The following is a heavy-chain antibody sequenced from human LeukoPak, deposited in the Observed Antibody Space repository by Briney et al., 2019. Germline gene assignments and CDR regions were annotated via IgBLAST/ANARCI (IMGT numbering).Heavy chain of an antibody. CDR2: INPDGGNT. CDR3: ARDWAYGDYVYYYMDV. D-gene: IGHD4-17*01. CDR1: GYTFTNSY. Sequence: ASVKVSCKASGYTFTNSYIHWVRQAPGQVLEWMGLINPDGGNTNYAQNFQGRVTLTRDTSTSTAYMELRSLRSDDTAVYYCARDWAYGDYVYYYMDVWGKGTTVTVSS. J-gene: IGHJ6*03. V-gene: IGHV1-46*01.